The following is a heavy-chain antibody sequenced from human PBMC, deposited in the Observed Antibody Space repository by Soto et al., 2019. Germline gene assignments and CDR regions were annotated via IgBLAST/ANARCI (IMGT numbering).Heavy chain of an antibody. CDR1: GGSISSYY. CDR2: IYYSGST. J-gene: IGHJ4*02. CDR3: ARRYGGNLDY. Sequence: QVQLQESGPGLVKPSETLSLTCTVSGGSISSYYWSWIRQPPGKGLEWIGYIYYSGSTNYNPPLKSRVTISVATSKTQFSLKLSSVNAADTAVYYCARRYGGNLDYWGQGTLVTVSS. D-gene: IGHD1-26*01. V-gene: IGHV4-59*08.